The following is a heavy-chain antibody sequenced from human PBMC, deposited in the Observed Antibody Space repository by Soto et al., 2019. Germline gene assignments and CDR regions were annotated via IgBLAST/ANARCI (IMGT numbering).Heavy chain of an antibody. J-gene: IGHJ4*02. CDR2: ISGNGGTT. CDR1: GFSFNNYA. CDR3: AKEPLAQASGWYADF. Sequence: GGSLGLSCAASGFSFNNYAMSWVRQAPGKGLEWVSAISGNGGTTYYADPVKGRFTISRDNSKNTLYLQMNSLRVEDTALYYSAKEPLAQASGWYADFWGQGTLVTVSS. V-gene: IGHV3-23*01. D-gene: IGHD6-19*01.